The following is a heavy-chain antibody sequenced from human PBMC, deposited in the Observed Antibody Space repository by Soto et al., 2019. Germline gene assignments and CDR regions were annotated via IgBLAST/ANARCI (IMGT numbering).Heavy chain of an antibody. V-gene: IGHV1-18*01. D-gene: IGHD3-3*01. CDR2: ISAYNGNT. J-gene: IGHJ5*02. CDR1: GYTFTSYG. Sequence: QVQLVQSGAEVKKPGASVKVSCKASGYTFTSYGISWVRQAPGQGLEWMGWISAYNGNTNYAQKLQGRVTMTTDTSTSTAYMERRSLRSDDTAVYYWARDLHDFWSGYNHNWFDPWGQGTLVTVSS. CDR3: ARDLHDFWSGYNHNWFDP.